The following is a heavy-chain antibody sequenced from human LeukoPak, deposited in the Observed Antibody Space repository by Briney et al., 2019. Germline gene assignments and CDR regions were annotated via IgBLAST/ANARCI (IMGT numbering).Heavy chain of an antibody. D-gene: IGHD3-9*01. CDR2: ISGSGSST. V-gene: IGHV3-23*01. CDR3: ARDFEAPSNC. Sequence: GGSLRLSCAASGFTFSSYAMSWVRQAPGKGLEWVSGISGSGSSTYYADSVKGRFTISRDNTKNTVDLQMNSLRAEDTAVYYCARDFEAPSNCWGQGTLVTVSS. J-gene: IGHJ4*02. CDR1: GFTFSSYA.